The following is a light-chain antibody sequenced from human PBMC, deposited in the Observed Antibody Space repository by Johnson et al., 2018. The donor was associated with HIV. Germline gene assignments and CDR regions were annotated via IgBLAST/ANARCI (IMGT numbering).Light chain of an antibody. CDR1: SSNIGSNT. CDR2: RNN. J-gene: IGLJ1*01. V-gene: IGLV1-44*01. CDR3: GPWDNSLNVYV. Sequence: QSVLTQPPSASGTPGQRVTISCSGSSSNIGSNTVNWYQQLPGTAPKLLIYRNNQRPSGVPDRFSGSKSGTSASLAISGLKAEYEADYYCGPWDNSLNVYVVGTGTKVTVL.